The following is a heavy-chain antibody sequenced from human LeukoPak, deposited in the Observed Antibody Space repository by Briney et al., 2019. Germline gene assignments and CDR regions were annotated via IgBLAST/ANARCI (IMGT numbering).Heavy chain of an antibody. CDR2: IKLDGSEK. D-gene: IGHD3-10*01. V-gene: IGHV3-7*04. J-gene: IGHJ4*02. Sequence: GGSLRLSCVASGFTFGSYWMSWVRQAPGKGLEWVANIKLDGSEKYYVDSVKGRFTISRDNAKNSLFLQMNSLRAEDTAVYYCARAAVLLWIGELFDYWGQGTLVTVSA. CDR3: ARAAVLLWIGELFDY. CDR1: GFTFGSYW.